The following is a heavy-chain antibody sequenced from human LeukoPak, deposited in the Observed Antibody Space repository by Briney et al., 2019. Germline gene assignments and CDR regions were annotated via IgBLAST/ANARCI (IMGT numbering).Heavy chain of an antibody. CDR2: IYSGGST. D-gene: IGHD2-15*01. V-gene: IGHV3-53*01. CDR1: GFTFSSNY. Sequence: PGGSLRLSCAASGFTFSSNYMSWVRQAPGKGLEWVSVIYSGGSTYYADSVKGRFTISRDNSKNTLYLQMNSLRAEDTAVYYCARNPGSGDMDVWGKGTAVTVSS. J-gene: IGHJ6*03. CDR3: ARNPGSGDMDV.